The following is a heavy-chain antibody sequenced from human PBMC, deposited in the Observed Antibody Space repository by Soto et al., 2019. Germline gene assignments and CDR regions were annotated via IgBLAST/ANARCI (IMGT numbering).Heavy chain of an antibody. CDR1: GYTFTSYG. D-gene: IGHD3-22*01. Sequence: ASVKVSCKASGYTFTSYGISWVRQAPGQGLEWMGWISAYNGNTNYAQKLQGRVTMTTDTSTGTAYMELRSLRSDDTAVYYCARRGGTMIFDAFDIWGQGTMVTVSS. J-gene: IGHJ3*02. CDR3: ARRGGTMIFDAFDI. CDR2: ISAYNGNT. V-gene: IGHV1-18*01.